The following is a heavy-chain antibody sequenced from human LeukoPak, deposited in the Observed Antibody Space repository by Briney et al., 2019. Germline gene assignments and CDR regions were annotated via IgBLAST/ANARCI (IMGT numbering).Heavy chain of an antibody. CDR1: GYSITSSSW. CDR2: IYHSGTT. V-gene: IGHV4-28*01. D-gene: IGHD3-10*01. J-gene: IGHJ4*02. CDR3: ARKENVYYYFDY. Sequence: PSDTLSLTCAVSGYSITSSSWWGWIRQPPGKGLEWIGYIYHSGTTYYNPSLQSRVTMSVDTSKSQFSLKLSSVTAVDTAVYYCARKENVYYYFDYWGQGTLVTVSS.